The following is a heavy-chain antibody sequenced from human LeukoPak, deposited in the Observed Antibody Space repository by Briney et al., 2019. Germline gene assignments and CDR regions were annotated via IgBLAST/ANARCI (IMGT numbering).Heavy chain of an antibody. CDR1: GFTFGDYA. CDR3: ARAGPWAYYHDLSQAGLSLDI. J-gene: IGHJ3*02. CDR2: IRSKAYGGTT. Sequence: PGGSLRLSCTTSGFTFGDYAMSWFRQAPGKGREWVGFIRSKAYGGTTEYAASVKGRFTISRDDSKSIAYLQMNSLRADDTAVYYCARAGPWAYYHDLSQAGLSLDIWGQGTMVTVSS. D-gene: IGHD3-22*01. V-gene: IGHV3-49*03.